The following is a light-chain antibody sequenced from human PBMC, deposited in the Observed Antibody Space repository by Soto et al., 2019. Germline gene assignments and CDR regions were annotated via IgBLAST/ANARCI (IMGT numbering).Light chain of an antibody. J-gene: IGLJ1*01. V-gene: IGLV2-14*01. Sequence: QFALTQPASVSGSPGQSITISCTGTSSDVGGYNYVSWYQQHPGKAPKLMIYDVSNRPSGVSNRFSGSKSGNTASLTISGLQAEDEADYYCSSYTSSSSYVFGTGTKLTVL. CDR3: SSYTSSSSYV. CDR2: DVS. CDR1: SSDVGGYNY.